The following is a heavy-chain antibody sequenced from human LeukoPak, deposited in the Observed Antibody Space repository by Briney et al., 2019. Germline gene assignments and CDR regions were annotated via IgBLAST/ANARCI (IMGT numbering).Heavy chain of an antibody. CDR2: ISGSGGTT. CDR3: AKVQGVVPAPFDY. D-gene: IGHD2-2*01. V-gene: IGHV3-23*01. J-gene: IGHJ4*02. CDR1: GFTFSSYA. Sequence: GSLRLSCAASGFTFSSYAMSWVCQTPGKGLEWVSSISGSGGTTYHADSVKGRFTISRDNSKNTLFLQMNSLRAEDTAVYYCAKVQGVVPAPFDYWGQGALVSASS.